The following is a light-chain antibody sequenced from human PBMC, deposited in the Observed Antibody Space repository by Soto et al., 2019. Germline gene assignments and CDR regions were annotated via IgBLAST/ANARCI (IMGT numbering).Light chain of an antibody. J-gene: IGKJ1*01. CDR2: GAS. CDR3: QQYGSSPWT. CDR1: PSVSSSY. Sequence: EIVLTQSPGTLSLSPGERATLSCRASPSVSSSYLAWYQQKPGQAPRLLIYGASSRATGIPDRFSGSGSGSDFKLSISRLEPEDVAVYYCQQYGSSPWTFGQGTKVDSK. V-gene: IGKV3-20*01.